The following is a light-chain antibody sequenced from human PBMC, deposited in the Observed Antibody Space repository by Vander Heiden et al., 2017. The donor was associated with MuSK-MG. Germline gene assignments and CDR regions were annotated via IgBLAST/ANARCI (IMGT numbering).Light chain of an antibody. J-gene: IGLJ2*01. CDR3: CSYAGSSTWVV. Sequence: QSALTQPASESGSPGQSITISCTGTSSDVGSYNLVSWYQQHPGKAPKLMISEVSKRPSGVSNRFSGSKSGNTASLTISGLQAEDEADYYCCSYAGSSTWVVFGGGTKLTVL. CDR2: EVS. V-gene: IGLV2-23*02. CDR1: SSDVGSYNL.